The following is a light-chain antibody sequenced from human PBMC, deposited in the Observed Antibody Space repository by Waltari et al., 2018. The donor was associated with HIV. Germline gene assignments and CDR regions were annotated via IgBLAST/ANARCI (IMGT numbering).Light chain of an antibody. J-gene: IGLJ2*01. Sequence: QSALTQPASVSGSPGQSITISCTGPSSDIGTYNNVSWYQQHPGKAPKLMIYDVSNRPSGVSNRFSGSKSGNTASLTISGLQAEDEADYYCSSYTSSSTPVVFGGGTKLTVL. V-gene: IGLV2-14*01. CDR2: DVS. CDR1: SSDIGTYNN. CDR3: SSYTSSSTPVV.